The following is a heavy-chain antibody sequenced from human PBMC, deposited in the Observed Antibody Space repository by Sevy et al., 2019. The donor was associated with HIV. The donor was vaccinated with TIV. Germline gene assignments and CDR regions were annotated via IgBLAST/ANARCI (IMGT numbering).Heavy chain of an antibody. V-gene: IGHV3-48*03. D-gene: IGHD4-17*01. CDR3: ARDNTTVTTIYGMDV. CDR1: GFXFSSYE. J-gene: IGHJ6*02. CDR2: ISSSGSTI. Sequence: GGSLRLSCAASGFXFSSYEMNWVRQAPXKGLEWVXYISSSGSTIYYADSVKGRFTISRDNAKNSLYLQMNSLRAEDTAVYYCARDNTTVTTIYGMDVWGQGTTVTVSS.